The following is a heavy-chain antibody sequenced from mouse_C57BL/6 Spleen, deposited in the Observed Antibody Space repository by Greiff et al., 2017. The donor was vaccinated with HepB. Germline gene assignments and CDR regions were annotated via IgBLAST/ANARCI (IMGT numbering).Heavy chain of an antibody. CDR3: ARGVTTPFAY. V-gene: IGHV5-17*01. D-gene: IGHD2-2*01. CDR2: ISSGSSTI. J-gene: IGHJ3*01. CDR1: GFTFSDYG. Sequence: DVQLVESGGGLVKPGGSLKLSCAASGFTFSDYGMHWVRQAPEKGLEWVAYISSGSSTIYYADTVKGRFTISRDNAKNTLFLQMTSLRSEDTAMYYCARGVTTPFAYWGQGTLVTVSA.